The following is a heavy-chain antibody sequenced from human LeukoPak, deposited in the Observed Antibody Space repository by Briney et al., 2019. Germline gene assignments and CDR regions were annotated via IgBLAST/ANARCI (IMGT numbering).Heavy chain of an antibody. CDR3: AKAPILVSGSFDY. J-gene: IGHJ4*02. CDR2: INSDGSST. Sequence: GGSLRLSCAASGFTFSSYWMHWVRQAPGKGLVWVSRINSDGSSTSYADSVKGRFTISRDNSKNTLYLQMNSLRAEDTAVYYCAKAPILVSGSFDYWGQGVLVTVSS. V-gene: IGHV3-74*01. CDR1: GFTFSSYW. D-gene: IGHD5/OR15-5a*01.